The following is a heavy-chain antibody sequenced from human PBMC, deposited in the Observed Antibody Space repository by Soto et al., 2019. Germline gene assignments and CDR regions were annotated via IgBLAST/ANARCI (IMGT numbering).Heavy chain of an antibody. CDR2: IIPISETT. J-gene: IGHJ6*02. CDR3: ARSQGSSTSLEIYYYYYYGMDV. D-gene: IGHD2-2*01. Sequence: QVQLVQSGAEVKKPGSSVKVSCKASAGTFSSYAISWVRQAPGQGLEWMGGIIPISETTNYAQKFQGRVTITADESKSTAYMELSRLKSEDTAVYYCARSQGSSTSLEIYYYYYYGMDVWGQRTTVTVSS. CDR1: AGTFSSYA. V-gene: IGHV1-69*01.